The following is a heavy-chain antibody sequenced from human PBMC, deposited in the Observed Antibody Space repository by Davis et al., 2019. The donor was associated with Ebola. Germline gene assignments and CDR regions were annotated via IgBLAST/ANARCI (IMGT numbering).Heavy chain of an antibody. CDR2: INHSGST. V-gene: IGHV4-34*01. Sequence: SETLSLTCSVSGGSVGSDYWSWIRQPPGKGLEWIGEINHSGSTNYNPSLKSRVTISIDTSKNQFSLEVRSVTAADTAFYYCVRGSDAYKTGYWGQGTLVTVSS. D-gene: IGHD5-24*01. CDR1: GGSVGSDY. J-gene: IGHJ4*02. CDR3: VRGSDAYKTGY.